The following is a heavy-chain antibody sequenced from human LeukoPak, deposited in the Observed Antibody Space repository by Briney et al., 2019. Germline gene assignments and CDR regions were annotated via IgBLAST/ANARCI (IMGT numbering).Heavy chain of an antibody. D-gene: IGHD3-10*01. CDR3: ARRDTITMVRGVTFDY. Sequence: SGTLSLTCAVSGDSITRNNWWSWVRQPPGKGLEWIGEINHSGSTNYNPSLKSRVTISVDTSKNQFSLKLSSVTAADTAVYYCARRDTITMVRGVTFDYWGQGTLVTVSS. CDR2: INHSGST. V-gene: IGHV4-4*02. CDR1: GDSITRNNW. J-gene: IGHJ4*02.